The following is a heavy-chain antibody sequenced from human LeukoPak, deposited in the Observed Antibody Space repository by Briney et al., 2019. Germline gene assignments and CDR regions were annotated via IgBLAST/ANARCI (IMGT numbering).Heavy chain of an antibody. Sequence: SETLSLTCTVSGGSISSSGYSWSWIRQPPGKGLEWIGYIHHTGSTYYNPSLKSRVTISVDRSKNQFSLKLSSVTAADTAIYFCARTPTYCGGDCYYFDPWGQGTLVTVSS. CDR3: ARTPTYCGGDCYYFDP. CDR1: GGSISSSGYS. CDR2: IHHTGST. V-gene: IGHV4-30-2*01. J-gene: IGHJ5*02. D-gene: IGHD2-21*02.